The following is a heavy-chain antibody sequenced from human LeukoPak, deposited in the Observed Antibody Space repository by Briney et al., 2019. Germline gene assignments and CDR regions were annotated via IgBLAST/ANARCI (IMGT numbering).Heavy chain of an antibody. CDR1: GGTFSSYA. Sequence: SVKVACQASGGTFSSYAISWVRQAAGQGLEWMGRIIPILGIANYAQKFQGRVTITADNSTSTAYMELSSLRSEDTAVYYCARETYSSSAPRKNWFDPWGQGTLVTVSS. CDR2: IIPILGIA. J-gene: IGHJ5*02. V-gene: IGHV1-69*04. CDR3: ARETYSSSAPRKNWFDP. D-gene: IGHD6-6*01.